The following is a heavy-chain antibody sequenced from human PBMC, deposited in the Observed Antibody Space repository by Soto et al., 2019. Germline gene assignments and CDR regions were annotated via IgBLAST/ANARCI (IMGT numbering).Heavy chain of an antibody. CDR2: ISSSSSYI. D-gene: IGHD2-2*01. CDR1: GFTFSSYS. J-gene: IGHJ5*02. Sequence: GSLRLSCAASGFTFSSYSMNWVRQAPGKGLEWVSSISSSSSYIYYADSVKGRFTISRDNAKNSLYLQMNSLRAEDTAVYYCARGGLYCSSTSCYQRPGNNWFDPWGQGTLVTAPQ. CDR3: ARGGLYCSSTSCYQRPGNNWFDP. V-gene: IGHV3-21*01.